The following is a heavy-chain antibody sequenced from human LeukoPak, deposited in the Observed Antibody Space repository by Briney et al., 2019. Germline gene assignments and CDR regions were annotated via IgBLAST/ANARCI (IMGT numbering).Heavy chain of an antibody. CDR2: IYYSGST. D-gene: IGHD3/OR15-3a*01. CDR1: GGSISSDDYY. V-gene: IGHV4-30-4*01. Sequence: NASETLSLTCTVSGGSISSDDYYWSWIRQPPGKGLEWIGYIYYSGSTYYNPSLKSRITISLDTSKNQFALELSSVTAADTAVYYCARSGTGDYYFYGMNVWGQGTTVTVSS. J-gene: IGHJ6*02. CDR3: ARSGTGDYYFYGMNV.